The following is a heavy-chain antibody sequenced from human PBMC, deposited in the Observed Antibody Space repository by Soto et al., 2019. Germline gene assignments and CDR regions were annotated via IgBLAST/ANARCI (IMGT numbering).Heavy chain of an antibody. J-gene: IGHJ4*02. CDR2: IFYSRTT. V-gene: IGHV4-59*08. Sequence: QVQLQQSGPRLVKASETLSLTCTVSGDSITSFYWSWIRQPPGKGLEWIGDIFYSRTTNYNSPLXXRXXISVDTSKNQSSLRLRSMTAADTAVYYCAAPTGGDWGQGTLVTVSS. CDR3: AAPTGGD. D-gene: IGHD3-10*01. CDR1: GDSITSFY.